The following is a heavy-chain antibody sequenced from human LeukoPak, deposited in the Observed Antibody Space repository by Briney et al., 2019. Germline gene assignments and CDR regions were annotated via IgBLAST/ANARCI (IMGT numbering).Heavy chain of an antibody. CDR3: ARVGIAGGNYFDY. CDR1: GYSFTSYW. J-gene: IGHJ4*02. D-gene: IGHD6-13*01. Sequence: GESLKISCKCSGYSFTSYWIGWVRPMPGKGLEWMGIIYPDDSDTRYSPSFQGQVTISADKSISTAYLQWSSLKASDTAMYYCARVGIAGGNYFDYWGQGTLVTVSS. CDR2: IYPDDSDT. V-gene: IGHV5-51*06.